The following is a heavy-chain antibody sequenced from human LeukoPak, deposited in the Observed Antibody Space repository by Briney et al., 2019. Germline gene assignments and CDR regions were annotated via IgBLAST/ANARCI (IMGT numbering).Heavy chain of an antibody. J-gene: IGHJ6*04. CDR1: GYTFTGYY. D-gene: IGHD6-13*01. CDR3: AREFFAAAGTYYYGKDV. V-gene: IGHV1-2*04. Sequence: ASVKVSCKASGYTFTGYYMHWVRQAPGQGLEWMGWINPNSGGTNYAQKFQGWVTMTRDTSISTAYMELSRLRSDDTAVYYCAREFFAAAGTYYYGKDVWGKGTTVTVSS. CDR2: INPNSGGT.